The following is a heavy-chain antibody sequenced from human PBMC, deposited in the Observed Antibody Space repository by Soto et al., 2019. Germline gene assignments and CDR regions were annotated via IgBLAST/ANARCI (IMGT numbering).Heavy chain of an antibody. D-gene: IGHD6-19*01. Sequence: QVQVVESGXXVXXXXXXLRLSCTVSGFTFSGHAMHWVRQAPGKGLEWVAQIWYDGSNKYYADSVKGRFTISRDNSKNILYVQMDSLRVDDTAVYYCARDGQSLAPYALDVWGQGTSVTVSS. CDR2: IWYDGSNK. CDR1: GFTFSGHA. CDR3: ARDGQSLAPYALDV. V-gene: IGHV3-33*01. J-gene: IGHJ6*02.